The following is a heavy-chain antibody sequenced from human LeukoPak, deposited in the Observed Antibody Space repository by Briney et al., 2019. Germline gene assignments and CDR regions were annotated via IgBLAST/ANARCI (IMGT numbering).Heavy chain of an antibody. CDR2: IRYDGSNK. J-gene: IGHJ4*02. V-gene: IGHV3-30*02. Sequence: PGGSLRLSCAASGFTFSSYGMHWVRQAPGKGLEWVAFIRYDGSNKYYADSVKGRFTISRDNSKNTLYLQMNSLRAEDTAVYYCAKNRRCSSTSCYEFYVDYWGQGTLVTVSS. D-gene: IGHD2-2*01. CDR1: GFTFSSYG. CDR3: AKNRRCSSTSCYEFYVDY.